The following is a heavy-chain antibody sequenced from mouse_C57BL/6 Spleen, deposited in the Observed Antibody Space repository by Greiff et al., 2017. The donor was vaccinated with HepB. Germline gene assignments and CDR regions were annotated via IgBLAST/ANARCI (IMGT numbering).Heavy chain of an antibody. Sequence: VQLQQSGAELVRPGASVTLSCKASGYTFTDYEMHWVKQTPVHGLEWIGAIDPETGGTAYNQKFKGKAILTADESSSTAYMELRSLTSEDSAVYYCTRGGDSSGFSFAYWGQGTLVTVSA. CDR2: IDPETGGT. J-gene: IGHJ3*01. CDR3: TRGGDSSGFSFAY. D-gene: IGHD3-2*02. V-gene: IGHV1-15*01. CDR1: GYTFTDYE.